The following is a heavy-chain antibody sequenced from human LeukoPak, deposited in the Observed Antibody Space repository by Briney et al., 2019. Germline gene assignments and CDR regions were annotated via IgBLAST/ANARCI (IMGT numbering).Heavy chain of an antibody. J-gene: IGHJ4*02. V-gene: IGHV3-30*02. CDR1: GFTFNNYG. CDR2: IQYDGSNT. CDR3: AKEIAYSSSWYPPFDY. Sequence: GGSLRLSCAASGFTFNNYGMHWVRQTPGKGLEWVTFIQYDGSNTYYADSVKGRFTISRDNSKNTLYLQMNSLRAEDTAVYYCAKEIAYSSSWYPPFDYWGQGTLVTVSS. D-gene: IGHD6-13*01.